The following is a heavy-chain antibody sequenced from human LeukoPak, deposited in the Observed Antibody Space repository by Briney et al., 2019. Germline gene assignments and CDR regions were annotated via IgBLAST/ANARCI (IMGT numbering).Heavy chain of an antibody. D-gene: IGHD3-22*01. Sequence: ASETLSLTCTVSGVSISSCSYYWGRIRQPPGKGLVWIVSIYCSGSTYSNPSLKSRDTISVDTSKNQFSLKLSSVAAADTAVYYCARLRPYDSSLFDPWGQGTLVTVSS. CDR3: ARLRPYDSSLFDP. CDR2: IYCSGST. J-gene: IGHJ5*02. V-gene: IGHV4-39*01. CDR1: GVSISSCSYY.